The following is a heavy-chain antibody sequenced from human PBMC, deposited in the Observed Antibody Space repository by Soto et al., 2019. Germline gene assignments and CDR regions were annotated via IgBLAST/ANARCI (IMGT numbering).Heavy chain of an antibody. J-gene: IGHJ1*01. CDR3: ANPTVPF. CDR1: GFTFSSYG. Sequence: PGGSLRLSCAASGFTFSSYGMHWVRQAPGKGLEWVAVISYDGSNKYYADSVKGRFTISRDNSKNTLYLQMNSLRAEDTAVYYCANPTVPFWGQGTLVTVSS. CDR2: ISYDGSNK. V-gene: IGHV3-30*18. D-gene: IGHD2-2*01.